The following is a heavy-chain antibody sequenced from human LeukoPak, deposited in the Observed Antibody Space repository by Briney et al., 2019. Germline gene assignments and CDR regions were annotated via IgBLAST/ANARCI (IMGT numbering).Heavy chain of an antibody. J-gene: IGHJ6*03. Sequence: SETLSLTCTVSGYSISSGYYWGWIRQPPGKGLEWIGSIYHSGSTYYNPSPKSRVTISVDTSKNQFSLKLSSVTAADTAVYYCARGGRDTSEYYDFWSGSNRLYYYYYMDVRGKGTTVTVSS. CDR3: ARGGRDTSEYYDFWSGSNRLYYYYYMDV. V-gene: IGHV4-38-2*02. CDR2: IYHSGST. CDR1: GYSISSGYY. D-gene: IGHD3-3*01.